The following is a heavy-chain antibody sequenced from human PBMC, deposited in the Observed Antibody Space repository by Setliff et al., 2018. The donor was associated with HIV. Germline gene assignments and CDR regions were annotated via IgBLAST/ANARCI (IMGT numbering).Heavy chain of an antibody. V-gene: IGHV3-7*01. D-gene: IGHD1-1*01. J-gene: IGHJ4*02. Sequence: PGGSLRLSCTASGFIFSSYWMNWVRQAPGKGLEWVANIRQDGSEKYYVDSVKGRFFISRDNTRNLLYLEMRSLRAEDTAVYYCAGSRGYFVQADWGQGTLVTVSS. CDR1: GFIFSSYW. CDR3: AGSRGYFVQAD. CDR2: IRQDGSEK.